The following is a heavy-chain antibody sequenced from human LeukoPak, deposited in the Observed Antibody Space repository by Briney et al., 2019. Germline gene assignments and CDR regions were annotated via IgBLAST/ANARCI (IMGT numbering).Heavy chain of an antibody. CDR1: RGSFGGCY. J-gene: IGHJ4*02. V-gene: IGHV4-34*01. CDR3: ARGRVESSGWEGDFDY. Sequence: SNPLSLTRPVNRGSFGGCYWRWDRKPPGKALDWKGEINHGGSTNYNPSLKSRVTISVDTSKNQFSLKLSSVTAADTAVYYCARGRVESSGWEGDFDYWGQGTLVTVSS. D-gene: IGHD6-19*01. CDR2: INHGGST.